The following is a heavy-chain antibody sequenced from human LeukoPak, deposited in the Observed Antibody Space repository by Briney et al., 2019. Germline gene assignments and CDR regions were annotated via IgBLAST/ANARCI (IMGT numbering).Heavy chain of an antibody. CDR1: GFTFDDYA. J-gene: IGHJ3*02. CDR2: ISWNSGSI. D-gene: IGHD3-10*01. V-gene: IGHV3-9*01. Sequence: GRSLRLSCAASGFTFDDYAMHWVRQAPGKGLEWVSGISWNSGSIGYADSVKGRFTISRDNAKNSLYLQMNSLRAEDTALYYCAKDLRGTRYAFDIWGQGTMVTVSS. CDR3: AKDLRGTRYAFDI.